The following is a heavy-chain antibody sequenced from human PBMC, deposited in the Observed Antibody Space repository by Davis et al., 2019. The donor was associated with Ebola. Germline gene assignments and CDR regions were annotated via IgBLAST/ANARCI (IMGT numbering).Heavy chain of an antibody. CDR2: INAGNGNT. V-gene: IGHV1-3*01. Sequence: ASVKVSCKASGYTFTSYAMHWVRQAPGQRLEWMGWINAGNGNTKYSQKFQGRVTITRDTSASTAYMELRSLRSDDTAVYYCARDSFLWWPYSYYGMDVWGQGTTVTVSS. CDR3: ARDSFLWWPYSYYGMDV. D-gene: IGHD2/OR15-2a*01. J-gene: IGHJ6*02. CDR1: GYTFTSYA.